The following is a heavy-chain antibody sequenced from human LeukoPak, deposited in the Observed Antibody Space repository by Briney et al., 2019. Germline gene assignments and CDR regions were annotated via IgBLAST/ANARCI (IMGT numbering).Heavy chain of an antibody. CDR2: ISPVFGTA. CDR1: GGSFRGYG. J-gene: IGHJ4*02. D-gene: IGHD3-22*01. V-gene: IGHV1-69*05. CDR3: AAEAVHDSGGYYPSLDY. Sequence: SVKVSCKISGGSFRGYGFTWVRQAPGQGFEWMGGISPVFGTATYAQKFKGRVTLTTDESTSTAYMEVSSLRHEDTAIYYCAAEAVHDSGGYYPSLDYWGQGTLVTVSS.